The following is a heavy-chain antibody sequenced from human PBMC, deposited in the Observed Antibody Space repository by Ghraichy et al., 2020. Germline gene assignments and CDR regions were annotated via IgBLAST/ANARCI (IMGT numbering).Heavy chain of an antibody. CDR1: GGSISSSSYY. V-gene: IGHV4-39*07. Sequence: SETLSLTCTVSGGSISSSSYYWGWIRQPPGKGLEWIGSIYYSGSTYYNPSLKSRVTISVDTSKNQFSLKLSSVTAADTAVYYCAREDIVVVPAATDYWYFDLWGRGTLVTVSS. CDR2: IYYSGST. J-gene: IGHJ2*01. CDR3: AREDIVVVPAATDYWYFDL. D-gene: IGHD2-2*01.